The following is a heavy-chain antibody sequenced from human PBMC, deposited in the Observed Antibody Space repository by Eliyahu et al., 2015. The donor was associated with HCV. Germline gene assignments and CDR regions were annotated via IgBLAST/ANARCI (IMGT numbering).Heavy chain of an antibody. CDR1: GFTVSNNY. CDR3: XRTENYYFDY. D-gene: IGHD2/OR15-2a*01. V-gene: IGHV3-53*01. CDR2: IYSGGIT. Sequence: EVQVVESGGGLIQPGGSLRLSCAASGFTVSNNYMSWVRQAPGKGLEWVSIIYSGGITYYADSVKGRFTISRDSSKNTLYLQMNSLRAEDTAVYYCXRTENYYFDYWGQGTLVTVSS. J-gene: IGHJ4*02.